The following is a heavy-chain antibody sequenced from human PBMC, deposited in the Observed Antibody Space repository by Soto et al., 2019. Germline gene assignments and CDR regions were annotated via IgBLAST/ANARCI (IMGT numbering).Heavy chain of an antibody. V-gene: IGHV3-33*01. CDR2: IWFDGIKE. CDR1: GFDFTTYA. J-gene: IGHJ6*02. Sequence: GGSLRLSCAVTGFDFTTYAMHWVRQTPDKGLEWVAIIWFDGIKEFYAESVRGRFTISIDTSKNTAFLQMNNVRAEDTALYYCTRATFDVWGQGTTVTVSS. CDR3: TRATFDV.